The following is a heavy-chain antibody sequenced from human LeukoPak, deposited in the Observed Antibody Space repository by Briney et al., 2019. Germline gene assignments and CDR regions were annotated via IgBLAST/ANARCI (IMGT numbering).Heavy chain of an antibody. CDR3: ARHSAILRITIFGVVDY. CDR1: GGSVSSSSYY. D-gene: IGHD3-3*01. Sequence: WETLSLTCTVSGGSVSSSSYYWGWIRQPPGKGLEWVGSIYYSGSTYYNPSLKSRVTISVDTSKNQFSLKLSSVTAADTAVYYCARHSAILRITIFGVVDYWGQGTLVTVSS. V-gene: IGHV4-39*01. CDR2: IYYSGST. J-gene: IGHJ4*02.